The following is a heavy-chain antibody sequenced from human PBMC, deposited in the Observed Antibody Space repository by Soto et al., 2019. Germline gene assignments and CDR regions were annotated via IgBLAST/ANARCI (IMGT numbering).Heavy chain of an antibody. Sequence: GESLKISCKGSGYSFTSYWIGWVRQMPGKGLEWMGIIYPGDSDTRYSPSFQGQVTIPADKSISTAYLQWSSLKASDTAMYYCARGGPSDSNDYYYYDMDVLCQRAAVTVSS. J-gene: IGHJ6*02. V-gene: IGHV5-51*01. D-gene: IGHD3-22*01. CDR2: IYPGDSDT. CDR3: ARGGPSDSNDYYYYDMDV. CDR1: GYSFTSYW.